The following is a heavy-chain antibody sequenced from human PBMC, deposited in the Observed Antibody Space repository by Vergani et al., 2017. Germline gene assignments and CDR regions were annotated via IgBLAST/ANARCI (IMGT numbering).Heavy chain of an antibody. CDR1: GYTFTYRY. D-gene: IGHD3-9*01. V-gene: IGHV1-45*02. CDR3: ARGDYGILTGYRY. Sequence: QMQLVQSGAEVKKTGSSVKVSCKASGYTFTYRYLHWVRQAPGQALEWMGWITPFNGNTNYAQKFQDRVTITRDRSMSTAYMELSSLRSEDTAIYYCARGDYGILTGYRYWGQGTLVTVSA. CDR2: ITPFNGNT. J-gene: IGHJ4*02.